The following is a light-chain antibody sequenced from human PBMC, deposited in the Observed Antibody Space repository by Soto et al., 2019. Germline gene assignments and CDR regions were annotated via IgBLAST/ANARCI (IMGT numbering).Light chain of an antibody. CDR1: QSVRSN. CDR3: QQYNDSPPWT. V-gene: IGKV3-15*01. J-gene: IGKJ1*01. CDR2: GAS. Sequence: ETVLTRSPATLSVSPGERVTLSCRASQSVRSNLAWYQQRPGQAPRLLISGASTRATGIPARFSGSGSGTEFTLTISSLQSEDFAIYYCQQYNDSPPWTIGQGTKVEIK.